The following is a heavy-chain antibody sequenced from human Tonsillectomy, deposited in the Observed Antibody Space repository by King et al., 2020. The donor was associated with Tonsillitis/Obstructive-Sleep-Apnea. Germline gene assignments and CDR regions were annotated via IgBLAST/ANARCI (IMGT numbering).Heavy chain of an antibody. J-gene: IGHJ4*02. Sequence: VQLQQWGAGLLKPSETLSLTCAVNGGSFSGHYWTWIRHSPGKGLEWIGEIQHSGSTHYNPSLQSRVTISVDTSNNQFSLKLSAVTAADTAVYYCARGIVLMVYAVFDSWGQGTLVTVSS. D-gene: IGHD2-8*01. V-gene: IGHV4-34*01. CDR1: GGSFSGHY. CDR3: ARGIVLMVYAVFDS. CDR2: IQHSGST.